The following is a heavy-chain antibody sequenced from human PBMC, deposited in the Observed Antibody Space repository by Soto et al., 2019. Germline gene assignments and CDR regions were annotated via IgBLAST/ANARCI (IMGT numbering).Heavy chain of an antibody. V-gene: IGHV3-30*18. CDR3: AKGLYSSSWPPN. CDR2: ISYDGSNK. J-gene: IGHJ4*02. CDR1: GFTFSSYG. Sequence: QVQLVESGGGVVQPGRSLRLSCAASGFTFSSYGMHWVRQAPGKGLEWVAVISYDGSNKYYADSVKGRFTISRDNSKNTLYLQMNSLRAEDTAVYYCAKGLYSSSWPPNWGQGTLVTVSS. D-gene: IGHD6-13*01.